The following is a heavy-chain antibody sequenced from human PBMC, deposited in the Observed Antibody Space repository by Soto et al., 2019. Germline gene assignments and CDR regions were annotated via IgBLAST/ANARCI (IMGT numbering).Heavy chain of an antibody. CDR1: GGSISSYY. Sequence: SEALSLTCTVSGGSISSYYWSWIRQPPGKGLEWIGYIYYSGSTNYNPSLKSRVTISVDTSKNQFSLKLSSVTAADTAVYYCARLSIAVAGTPLDYWGQGTLVTVS. CDR3: ARLSIAVAGTPLDY. CDR2: IYYSGST. J-gene: IGHJ4*02. V-gene: IGHV4-59*08. D-gene: IGHD6-19*01.